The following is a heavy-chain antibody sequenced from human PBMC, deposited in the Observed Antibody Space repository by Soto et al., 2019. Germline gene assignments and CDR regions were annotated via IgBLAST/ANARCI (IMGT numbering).Heavy chain of an antibody. CDR3: ARDRSPVTFYYDSSGYYFDY. J-gene: IGHJ4*02. CDR1: GFTFSSYG. CDR2: IWYDGSNK. D-gene: IGHD3-22*01. Sequence: GGSLRLSCAASGFTFSSYGMHWVRQAPGKGLEWVAVIWYDGSNKYYADSVKGRFTISRDNSKNTLYLQMNSLRAEDTAVYYCARDRSPVTFYYDSSGYYFDYWGQGTLVTVSS. V-gene: IGHV3-33*01.